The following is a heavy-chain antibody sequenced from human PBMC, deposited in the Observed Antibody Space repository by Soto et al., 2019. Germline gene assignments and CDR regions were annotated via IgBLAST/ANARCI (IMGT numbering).Heavy chain of an antibody. V-gene: IGHV4-4*02. D-gene: IGHD3-10*01. CDR1: GGSISSTHW. J-gene: IGHJ3*02. Sequence: QVQLQESGPGLVKPSGTLSLTCAVSGGSISSTHWWSWVRQPPGKGLEWIGEIYHTGSTNYNPSLKSRVTISVDKSKNQFSLNLRSVTAADTAVYYCTRDGINMVRGGDIWGQGTMVTVSS. CDR3: TRDGINMVRGGDI. CDR2: IYHTGST.